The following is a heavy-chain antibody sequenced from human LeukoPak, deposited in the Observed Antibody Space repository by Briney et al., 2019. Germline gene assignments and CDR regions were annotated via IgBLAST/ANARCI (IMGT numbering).Heavy chain of an antibody. J-gene: IGHJ4*02. D-gene: IGHD2-2*01. Sequence: QPGGSLRLSCAASGFTFSSYAMSWVRQAPGKGLEWVSAISGSGGSTYYTDSVKGRFTISRDNSKNTLYLQMNSLRAEDTAVYYCAKDWDQLRSGHFGYWGQGTLVTVSS. CDR2: ISGSGGST. CDR1: GFTFSSYA. V-gene: IGHV3-23*01. CDR3: AKDWDQLRSGHFGY.